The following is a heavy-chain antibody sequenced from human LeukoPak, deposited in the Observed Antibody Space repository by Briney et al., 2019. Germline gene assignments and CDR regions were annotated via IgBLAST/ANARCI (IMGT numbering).Heavy chain of an antibody. CDR3: ASNLGMYYFDY. CDR2: IYYSGST. Sequence: SETLSHTCTVSGGSISNYYWGWIRQPPGKGLEWIGSIYYSGSTYYNPSLKSRVTISVDTSKNQFSLKLSSVTAADTAVYYCASNLGMYYFDYWGQGTLVTVSS. J-gene: IGHJ4*02. D-gene: IGHD7-27*01. V-gene: IGHV4-39*01. CDR1: GGSISNYY.